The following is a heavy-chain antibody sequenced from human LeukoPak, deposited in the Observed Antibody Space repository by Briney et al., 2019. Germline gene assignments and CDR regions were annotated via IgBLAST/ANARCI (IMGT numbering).Heavy chain of an antibody. J-gene: IGHJ4*02. CDR2: IYSGGST. Sequence: PGGSLRLSCAASGFTVSSNYMSWVRQAPGKGLEWVSVIYSGGSTYYADSVKGRFTISRDNSKNTLYLQMNSLRAEDTAVYYCYIAVADPAFYFDYWGQGTLVTVSS. CDR1: GFTVSSNY. CDR3: YIAVADPAFYFDY. V-gene: IGHV3-66*01. D-gene: IGHD6-19*01.